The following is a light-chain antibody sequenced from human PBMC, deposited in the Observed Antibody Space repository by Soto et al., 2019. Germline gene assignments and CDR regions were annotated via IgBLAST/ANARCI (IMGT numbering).Light chain of an antibody. V-gene: IGKV1-9*01. CDR3: QQLNSYPRT. J-gene: IGKJ1*01. CDR1: QGISSY. Sequence: IQLTQSPSSLSASVGDRVTITCRASQGISSYLAWYQQKPGQAPKLLIYAASTLQSGVPSRFSGSGSGTDFTLTISSLHPEDFATYYGQQLNSYPRTFGQGTKVEIK. CDR2: AAS.